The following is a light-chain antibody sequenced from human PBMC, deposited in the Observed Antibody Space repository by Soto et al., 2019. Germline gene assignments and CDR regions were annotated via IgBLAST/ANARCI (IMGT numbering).Light chain of an antibody. V-gene: IGLV2-11*01. CDR3: CSYAGSYTFLV. Sequence: QSALTQPRSVSGSPGQSVTISCTGTSSDVGGHNYVSWYQQHPGKAPKLMIYDVTKRPSGVPDRFSGSKSGNTASLTISGLQAEDEADYYCCSYAGSYTFLVFGGGTKVTVL. CDR1: SSDVGGHNY. CDR2: DVT. J-gene: IGLJ2*01.